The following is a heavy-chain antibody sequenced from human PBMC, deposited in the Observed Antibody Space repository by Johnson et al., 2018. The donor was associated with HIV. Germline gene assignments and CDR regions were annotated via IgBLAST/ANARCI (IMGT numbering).Heavy chain of an antibody. CDR1: GFTFSDYY. V-gene: IGHV3-11*04. CDR2: ISNSGNTI. J-gene: IGHJ3*02. D-gene: IGHD3-22*01. Sequence: QVQLVESGGGLVKPGGSLRLSCAASGFTFSDYYVSWVRQAPAKGLEWVSYISNSGNTIYYAASVKGRFTISRDNAKKSLYLQMNSLRGEDTAVYYCARKGSSGFCGIDAFDIWGQGTMVTVSS. CDR3: ARKGSSGFCGIDAFDI.